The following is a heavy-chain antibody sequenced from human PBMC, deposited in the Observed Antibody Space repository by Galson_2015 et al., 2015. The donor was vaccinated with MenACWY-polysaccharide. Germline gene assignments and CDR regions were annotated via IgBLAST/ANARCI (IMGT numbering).Heavy chain of an antibody. Sequence: SVKVSCKASGYTFTSYGISWVRQAPGQGLEWMGWISAHNGNTNYAQKLQGRVTMTTDTSTSTAYMELRSLRSDDTAVYYCARDIGVRDIVVVPAAKKFDYWGQGTLVTVSS. D-gene: IGHD2-2*01. CDR3: ARDIGVRDIVVVPAAKKFDY. V-gene: IGHV1-18*01. CDR1: GYTFTSYG. J-gene: IGHJ4*02. CDR2: ISAHNGNT.